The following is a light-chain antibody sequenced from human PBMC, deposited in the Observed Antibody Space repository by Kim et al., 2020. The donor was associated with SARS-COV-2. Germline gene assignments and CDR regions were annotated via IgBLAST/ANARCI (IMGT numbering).Light chain of an antibody. CDR1: HSIVIS. Sequence: PGEGATLSCRASHSIVISLAWYQQTRGQSPSLLVYDASNSATGVPEWFSGSWSSTDFTLTIISLVPEDFSLFYCQLRNNVLPAVTFVVGTRV. CDR3: QLRNNVLPAVT. CDR2: DAS. J-gene: IGKJ4*02. V-gene: IGKV3-11*01.